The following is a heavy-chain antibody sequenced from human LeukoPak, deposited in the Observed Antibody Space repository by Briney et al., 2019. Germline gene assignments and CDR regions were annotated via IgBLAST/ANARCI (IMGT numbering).Heavy chain of an antibody. CDR1: GYSFTDYY. Sequence: ASVKVSCKASGYSFTDYYMPWVRQAPGQGLEWMGWINLNNGDIKSAQKFQGRVTMTRDTSITTVYMEVSWLTSDDTAIYYCARADRLHGGPYLIGPWGQGTLVTVSS. J-gene: IGHJ5*02. CDR2: INLNNGDI. CDR3: ARADRLHGGPYLIGP. D-gene: IGHD2-21*01. V-gene: IGHV1-2*02.